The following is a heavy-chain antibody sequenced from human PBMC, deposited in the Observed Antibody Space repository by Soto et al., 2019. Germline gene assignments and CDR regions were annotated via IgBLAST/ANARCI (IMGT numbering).Heavy chain of an antibody. D-gene: IGHD2-2*01. CDR3: AKGGDIVVVATDY. Sequence: EVQLLESGGGLVQPGGSLRLSCAASGFTFSSYAMSWVRQAPGKGLEWVSAISGSGGSTYYADSVKGRFTISRDNSKNTLYLQMNSLRAEDTGVYYCAKGGDIVVVATDYWGQGTLVTVSS. V-gene: IGHV3-23*01. J-gene: IGHJ4*02. CDR1: GFTFSSYA. CDR2: ISGSGGST.